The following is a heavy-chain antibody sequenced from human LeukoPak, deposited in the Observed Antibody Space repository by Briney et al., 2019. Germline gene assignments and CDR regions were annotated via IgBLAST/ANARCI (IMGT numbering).Heavy chain of an antibody. D-gene: IGHD6-19*01. CDR1: GFTLSSYG. CDR3: AKHRIAVAGTDYYGMDV. V-gene: IGHV3-30*18. J-gene: IGHJ6*02. Sequence: PGGSLRLSCAASGFTLSSYGMHWVRQAPGKGLEWVAVISYDGSNKYYADSVKGRFTISRDNSKNTLYLKLNSLRAEDTAVYSCAKHRIAVAGTDYYGMDVWGEGATVTVS. CDR2: ISYDGSNK.